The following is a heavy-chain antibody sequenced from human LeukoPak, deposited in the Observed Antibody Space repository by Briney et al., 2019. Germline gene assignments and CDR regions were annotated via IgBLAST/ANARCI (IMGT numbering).Heavy chain of an antibody. CDR3: ARDLGQYYDTSDNWFDP. Sequence: GGSLRLSCAASGFTFSNYWLHWVRHVPGKGLVWVSRIKSDGSSTSYADSVKGRFTISRDNAKNTLNLQMNSLRAEDTAVYYCARDLGQYYDTSDNWFDPWGQGTLVTVSS. V-gene: IGHV3-74*01. D-gene: IGHD3-22*01. CDR1: GFTFSNYW. J-gene: IGHJ5*02. CDR2: IKSDGSST.